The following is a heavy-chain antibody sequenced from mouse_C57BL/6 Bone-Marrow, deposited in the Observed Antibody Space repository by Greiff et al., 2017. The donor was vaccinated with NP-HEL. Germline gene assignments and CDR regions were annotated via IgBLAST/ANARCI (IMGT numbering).Heavy chain of an antibody. J-gene: IGHJ1*03. CDR1: GYTFTSYD. D-gene: IGHD1-1*01. CDR2: IYPRDGST. Sequence: VKVVESGPELVKPGASVKLSCKASGYTFTSYDINWVKPRPGQGLEWIGWIYPRDGSTKYNEKFKGKATLTVDTSSSTAYMELHSLTSEDSAVYFCARHRYGSSYGYFDVWGTGTTVTVSS. V-gene: IGHV1-85*01. CDR3: ARHRYGSSYGYFDV.